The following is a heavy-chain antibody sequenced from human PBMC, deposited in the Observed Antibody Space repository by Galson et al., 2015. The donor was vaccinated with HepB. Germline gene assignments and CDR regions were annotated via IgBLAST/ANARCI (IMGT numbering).Heavy chain of an antibody. J-gene: IGHJ4*02. CDR1: GFTFSSFA. V-gene: IGHV3-23*01. D-gene: IGHD3-22*01. CDR3: AKQYYYTTSGYPPSLDFDC. CDR2: ISGSGGST. Sequence: SLRLSCAASGFTFSSFAMNWVRQAPGKGLEWVSAISGSGGSTYYTDSVQGRFTISRDNSKNTLSLQMNSLRAEDTALYYCAKQYYYTTSGYPPSLDFDCWGQGTLVTVSS.